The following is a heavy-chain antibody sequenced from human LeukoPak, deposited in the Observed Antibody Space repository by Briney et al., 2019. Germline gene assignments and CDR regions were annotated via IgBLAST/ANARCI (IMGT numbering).Heavy chain of an antibody. Sequence: GGSLRLSCAASGFTFSSYAMSWVRQAPGKGLEWVSAISGSGGSTYYADSVKGRFTISRDNSKNTLYLQMNSLRAEDTAIYYCARDSSYTVTTNEGFDYWGQGSLVTVSS. J-gene: IGHJ4*02. D-gene: IGHD4-11*01. CDR3: ARDSSYTVTTNEGFDY. CDR1: GFTFSSYA. V-gene: IGHV3-23*01. CDR2: ISGSGGST.